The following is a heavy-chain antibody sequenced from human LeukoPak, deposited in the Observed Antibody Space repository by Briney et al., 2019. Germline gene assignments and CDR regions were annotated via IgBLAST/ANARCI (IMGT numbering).Heavy chain of an antibody. D-gene: IGHD2-21*02. CDR2: IYYSGST. CDR1: GGSISSYY. J-gene: IGHJ3*02. V-gene: IGHV4-59*01. CDR3: ARSYCGGDCHSSTGAFDI. Sequence: PSETLSLTCTVSGGSISSYYWSWIRQPPGKGLEWIGYIYYSGSTNYNPSLKSRVTISVDTSKNQFSLKLSSVTAADTAVYYCARSYCGGDCHSSTGAFDIWGQGTMVTVSS.